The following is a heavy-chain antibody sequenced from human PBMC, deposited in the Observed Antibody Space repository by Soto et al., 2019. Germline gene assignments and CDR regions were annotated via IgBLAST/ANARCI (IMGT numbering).Heavy chain of an antibody. J-gene: IGHJ6*02. CDR1: GGSISSYY. CDR3: ARDYGGSDV. Sequence: SETLSLTCTVSGGSISSYYWSWIRQPPGKGLEWIGYIYYSGSTNYNPSLKSRVTISVDTSKNQFSLKLSSVTAADTAVYYCARDYGGSDVWGQETTVTVSS. V-gene: IGHV4-59*01. D-gene: IGHD4-17*01. CDR2: IYYSGST.